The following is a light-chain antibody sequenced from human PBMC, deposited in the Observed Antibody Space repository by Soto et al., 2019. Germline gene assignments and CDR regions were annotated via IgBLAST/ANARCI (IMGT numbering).Light chain of an antibody. CDR2: DVS. CDR1: SSDVGGYNY. J-gene: IGLJ1*01. CDR3: SSYTSSGTLYV. V-gene: IGLV2-14*01. Sequence: QSALTQPASVSGSPGQSITISCTGTSSDVGGYNYVSWYQLHPGKAPKLMIYDVSNRPSGVSNRFSGSKSGNTASLTISGLQPEDEADYSCSSYTSSGTLYVFGTGTKLTVL.